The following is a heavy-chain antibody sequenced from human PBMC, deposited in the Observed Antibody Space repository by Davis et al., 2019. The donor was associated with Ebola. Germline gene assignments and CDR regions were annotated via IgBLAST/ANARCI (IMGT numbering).Heavy chain of an antibody. Sequence: SETLSLTCSVSGGSISKNFWNWIRQPPGKGLEWIGYVNYRGTTNYNPSLKNRVTISVDTSENQFALKLTSVTAEDTAVYYCAREGYYYDSSGYYKGAFDIWGQGTMVTVSS. J-gene: IGHJ3*02. CDR2: VNYRGTT. CDR3: AREGYYYDSSGYYKGAFDI. CDR1: GGSISKNF. V-gene: IGHV4-59*01. D-gene: IGHD3-22*01.